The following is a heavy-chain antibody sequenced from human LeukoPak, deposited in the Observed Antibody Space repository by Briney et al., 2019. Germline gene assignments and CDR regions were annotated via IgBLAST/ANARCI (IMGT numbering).Heavy chain of an antibody. CDR2: ISGSGGST. Sequence: GGSLRLSCAASGFTFSSYAMSWVRQAPGKGVERGSAISGSGGSTYYAHSVKGRFTISRDNSKNTLYLQMNSLRAEDTAVYYCAKLLRSYYYDSSGYPLAPVDPWGQGTLVTVSP. CDR3: AKLLRSYYYDSSGYPLAPVDP. J-gene: IGHJ5*02. D-gene: IGHD3-22*01. CDR1: GFTFSSYA. V-gene: IGHV3-23*01.